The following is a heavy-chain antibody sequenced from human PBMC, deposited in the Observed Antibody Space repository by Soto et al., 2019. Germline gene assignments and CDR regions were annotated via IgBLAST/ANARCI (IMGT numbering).Heavy chain of an antibody. D-gene: IGHD3-22*01. Sequence: QLQLQESGPGLVKPSETLSLTCTVSGDSVTISDYYWGWIRQPPGKGLEWIGSIHYSGSTSYNPSLKSRVTISGDTSKKQFSLKLTSVTAADAAVYYCAAHDSGGYYAEYWGQGTLVTVSA. V-gene: IGHV4-39*01. CDR3: AAHDSGGYYAEY. CDR2: IHYSGST. J-gene: IGHJ4*02. CDR1: GDSVTISDYY.